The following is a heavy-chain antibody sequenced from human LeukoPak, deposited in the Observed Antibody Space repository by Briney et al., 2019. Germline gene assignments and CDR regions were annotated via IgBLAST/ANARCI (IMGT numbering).Heavy chain of an antibody. CDR3: ARGRGATNH. CDR2: IYYSGST. V-gene: IGHV4-59*01. CDR1: GASISGYF. J-gene: IGHJ5*02. Sequence: SETLSLTCTVSGASISGYFWSWIRQPPGKGLEWIGYIYYSGSTNYNPSLKSRVTISVDTSKNQFSLKLSSVTAADTAVYYCARGRGATNHWGQGTLVTVSS. D-gene: IGHD1-26*01.